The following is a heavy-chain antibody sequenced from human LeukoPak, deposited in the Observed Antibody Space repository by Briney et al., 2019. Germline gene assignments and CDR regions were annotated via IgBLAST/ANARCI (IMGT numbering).Heavy chain of an antibody. D-gene: IGHD5-18*01. CDR3: AKDTTQIQLGAFDI. J-gene: IGHJ3*02. Sequence: PGRSLRLSCAASGFTFDDYAMHWVRQAPGKGLEWVSGISWNSGSIGYADSVKGRFTISRDNAKNSLYLQMNSLRAEDTALYYCAKDTTQIQLGAFDIWGQGTMVTVSS. V-gene: IGHV3-9*01. CDR2: ISWNSGSI. CDR1: GFTFDDYA.